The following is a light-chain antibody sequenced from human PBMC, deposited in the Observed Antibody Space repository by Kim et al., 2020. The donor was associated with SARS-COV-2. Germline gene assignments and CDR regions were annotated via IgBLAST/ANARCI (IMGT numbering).Light chain of an antibody. CDR3: QTWGTGMV. Sequence: QSVLTQSPSASASLGASVKLTCTLSSGHSSDAIAWHQQQPEKGPRYLMKVNSDGSHTKGDGIPDRFSGSSSGAERYLTISSLQSEDEADYYCQTWGTGMVFGGGTKVTVL. CDR2: VNSDGSH. J-gene: IGLJ3*02. CDR1: SGHSSDA. V-gene: IGLV4-69*01.